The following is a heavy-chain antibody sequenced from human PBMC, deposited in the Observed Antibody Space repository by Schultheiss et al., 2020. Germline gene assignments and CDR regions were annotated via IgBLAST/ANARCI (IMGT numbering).Heavy chain of an antibody. CDR2: ISYDGSNK. D-gene: IGHD1-26*01. V-gene: IGHV3-30*18. CDR3: AKGYRIVGATGFGY. CDR1: GFTFSSYA. Sequence: GGSLRLSCAASGFTFSSYAMSWVRQAPGKGLEWVAVISYDGSNKYYADSVKGRFTISRDNAKNSLYLQMNSLRAEDTAVYYCAKGYRIVGATGFGYWGQGTLVTVSS. J-gene: IGHJ4*02.